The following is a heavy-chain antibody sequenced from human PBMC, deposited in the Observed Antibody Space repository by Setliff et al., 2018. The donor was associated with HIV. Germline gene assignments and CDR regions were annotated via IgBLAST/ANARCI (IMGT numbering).Heavy chain of an antibody. Sequence: PSETLSLTCAVYGGLFSGYHWSWIRQRPGKGLEWMGEINHSGSTNYNPSLHRRVTISVDTAKNQISLKLSSVTAADTAVYYCARVKGVISRVRGGTYDYYYMDVWGKGTTVTVSS. CDR3: ARVKGVISRVRGGTYDYYYMDV. V-gene: IGHV4-34*01. CDR1: GGLFSGYH. J-gene: IGHJ6*03. D-gene: IGHD3-10*01. CDR2: INHSGST.